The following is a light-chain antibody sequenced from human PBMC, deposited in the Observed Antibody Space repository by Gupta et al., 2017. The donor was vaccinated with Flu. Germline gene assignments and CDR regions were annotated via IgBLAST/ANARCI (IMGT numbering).Light chain of an antibody. CDR1: RSVLYASNQKTY. Sequence: DIVVTQSPDSLTKSLGERATVNCSSSRSVLYASNQKTYFAWYQQKPGQPPRLLIYWASTRAPGVPDRFSGSGSRTEFALTISNLQAEDAAIYYCQQDYTTPKTFGQGTKLEI. J-gene: IGKJ1*01. CDR2: WAS. CDR3: QQDYTTPKT. V-gene: IGKV4-1*01.